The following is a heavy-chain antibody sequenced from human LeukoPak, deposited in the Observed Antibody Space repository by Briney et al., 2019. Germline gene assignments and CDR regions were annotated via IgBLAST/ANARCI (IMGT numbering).Heavy chain of an antibody. Sequence: SETLSLTCAVSGGSIGGGVYFWNWIRQPPGKGLEWLGYIFHTGHTCYSPSLKSRLTISVDRSKNQFSLKLSSLTAADTAMYFCARGYSDYPYFFDSWGQGALVTVSS. D-gene: IGHD5-12*01. V-gene: IGHV4-30-2*01. CDR2: IFHTGHT. CDR3: ARGYSDYPYFFDS. J-gene: IGHJ4*02. CDR1: GGSIGGGVYF.